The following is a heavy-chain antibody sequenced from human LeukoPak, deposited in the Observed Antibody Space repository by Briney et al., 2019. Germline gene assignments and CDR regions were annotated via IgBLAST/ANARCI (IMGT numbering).Heavy chain of an antibody. J-gene: IGHJ5*02. CDR1: GGSFSGYY. CDR3: ARGKVRGIAAAGIWFDP. D-gene: IGHD6-13*01. Sequence: PSETLSLTCDVYGGSFSGYYWSWIRQPPGKGLEWIGEINHSGSTNYNPSLKSRVTISVDTSKNQFSLKLSSVTAADTAVYYCARGKVRGIAAAGIWFDPWGQGTLVTVSS. V-gene: IGHV4-34*01. CDR2: INHSGST.